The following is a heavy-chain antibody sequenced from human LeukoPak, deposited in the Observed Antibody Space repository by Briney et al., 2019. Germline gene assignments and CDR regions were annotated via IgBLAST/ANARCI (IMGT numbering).Heavy chain of an antibody. V-gene: IGHV3-7*03. CDR3: ARGRYSGTTYYFDY. J-gene: IGHJ4*02. CDR2: IKKDGSET. CDR1: GFTFSTSW. D-gene: IGHD5-12*01. Sequence: GGSLRLHCVASGFTFSTSWMSWVRQVPGKGLEWVANIKKDGSETYYVDSVKGRFTISRDNAKNSLYLQMNSLRAEDTAMYYCARGRYSGTTYYFDYWGQGTLVTVSS.